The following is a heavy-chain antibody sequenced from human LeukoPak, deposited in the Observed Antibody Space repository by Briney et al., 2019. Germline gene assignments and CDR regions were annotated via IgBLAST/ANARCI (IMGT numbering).Heavy chain of an antibody. CDR3: ARVGSNCGGDCYPYAFDV. V-gene: IGHV3-74*01. CDR2: INSDGSST. J-gene: IGHJ3*01. D-gene: IGHD2-21*02. Sequence: GGSLRLSCAASGFIFSNYWMYWVRQAPGRGLVRVSHINSDGSSTTYADSVKGRFTVSRDNAKNTLYLEMNSLSAEDTAVYYCARVGSNCGGDCYPYAFDVWGQGTVVTVSS. CDR1: GFIFSNYW.